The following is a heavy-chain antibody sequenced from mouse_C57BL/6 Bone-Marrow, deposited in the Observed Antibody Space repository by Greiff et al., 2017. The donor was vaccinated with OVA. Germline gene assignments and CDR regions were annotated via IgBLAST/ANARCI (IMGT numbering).Heavy chain of an antibody. CDR1: GYSFTSDY. Sequence: EVLLQQSGPGLVKPSQTLSLTCSVTGYSFTSDYWNWIRQFPGNKLEYMGYISYSGSTYYNPSHKNRINRTRATSKNKYYVQLNSVTTEDTATYYGARLSPCGSGYEWYFDVWGTGTTVTVSS. D-gene: IGHD2-2*01. J-gene: IGHJ1*03. CDR2: ISYSGST. V-gene: IGHV3-8*01. CDR3: ARLSPCGSGYEWYFDV.